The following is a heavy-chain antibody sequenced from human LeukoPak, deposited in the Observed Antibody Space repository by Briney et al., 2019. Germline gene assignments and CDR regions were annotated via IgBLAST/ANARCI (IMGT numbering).Heavy chain of an antibody. V-gene: IGHV4-59*08. D-gene: IGHD2-2*01. J-gene: IGHJ4*02. CDR2: IYYSGST. CDR3: ARRIAAMRIFDY. Sequence: SETLSLTCTVSGGSISSYYWSWIRQPPGKGLEWIWYIYYSGSTNYNPSLKSRVTISVDTSKNQFSLKLSSVTAADTAVYYCARRIAAMRIFDYWGQGTLVTVSS. CDR1: GGSISSYY.